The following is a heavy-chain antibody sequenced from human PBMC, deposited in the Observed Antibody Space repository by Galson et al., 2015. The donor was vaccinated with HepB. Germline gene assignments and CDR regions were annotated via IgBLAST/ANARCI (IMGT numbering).Heavy chain of an antibody. J-gene: IGHJ6*02. Sequence: SLRLSCAASGFTLGAYTMHWVRHAPGKGLEWVSLISWDGGSTYYADSVKGRFTISRDNSKNSLYLQMNSLRTEDTALYYCAKDIDQARSWPWGYYYYGMDVWGQGTTVTVSS. CDR2: ISWDGGST. CDR1: GFTLGAYT. CDR3: AKDIDQARSWPWGYYYYGMDV. V-gene: IGHV3-43*01. D-gene: IGHD6-13*01.